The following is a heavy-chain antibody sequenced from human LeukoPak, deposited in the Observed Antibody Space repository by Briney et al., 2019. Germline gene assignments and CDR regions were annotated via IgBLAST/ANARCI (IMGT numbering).Heavy chain of an antibody. V-gene: IGHV3-33*06. CDR1: GSTFSSYG. D-gene: IGHD3-22*01. CDR3: AKDRGPDSSGYYNFDY. Sequence: GRSLRLSCAASGSTFSSYGMHWVRQAPGKGLEWVAVIWYDGSNKYYADSVKGRFTISRNNSKNTLYLQMNGLRAEDTAVYYCAKDRGPDSSGYYNFDYWGQGTLVTVSS. J-gene: IGHJ4*02. CDR2: IWYDGSNK.